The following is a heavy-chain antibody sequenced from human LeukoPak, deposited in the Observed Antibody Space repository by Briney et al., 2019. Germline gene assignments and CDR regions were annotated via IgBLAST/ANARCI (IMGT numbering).Heavy chain of an antibody. CDR2: ISGSGGST. CDR3: AKGRHRPEYFQH. CDR1: GFTFSSYA. Sequence: GGSLRLSCAASGFTFSSYAMSWVRQAPGKGLEWVSAISGSGGSTYYADSVKGRFTISRDNSKNTLYLQMNSLGAEDTAVYYCAKGRHRPEYFQHWGQGTLVTVSS. J-gene: IGHJ1*01. V-gene: IGHV3-23*01.